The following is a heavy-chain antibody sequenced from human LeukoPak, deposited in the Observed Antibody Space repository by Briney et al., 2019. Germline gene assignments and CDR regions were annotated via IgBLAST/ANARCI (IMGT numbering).Heavy chain of an antibody. D-gene: IGHD2-2*01. J-gene: IGHJ5*02. CDR2: LRPDGSDK. V-gene: IGHV3-7*01. Sequence: GGSLRLSCAASGFTFSGYWMTWVRQAPGKGLEWVANLRPDGSDKYYADSVKGRFTISRDNAKNSLDLQMNGLRADDTAIYYCARDAYGDASESWGQGTLVTVSS. CDR3: ARDAYGDASES. CDR1: GFTFSGYW.